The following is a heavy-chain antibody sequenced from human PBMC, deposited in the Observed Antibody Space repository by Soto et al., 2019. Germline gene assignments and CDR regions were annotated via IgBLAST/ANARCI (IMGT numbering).Heavy chain of an antibody. Sequence: SETLSLTCGVYGGSFRNYYWILVRQPPGKGLEWIGEVNHSGEATYNPSLQSRITISIETSNNQFSLKMTSVTAAETAMYFCTRAERFLWSWFDPWGQGTHVTVSS. D-gene: IGHD2-21*01. CDR3: TRAERFLWSWFDP. V-gene: IGHV4-34*01. CDR1: GGSFRNYY. CDR2: VNHSGEA. J-gene: IGHJ5*02.